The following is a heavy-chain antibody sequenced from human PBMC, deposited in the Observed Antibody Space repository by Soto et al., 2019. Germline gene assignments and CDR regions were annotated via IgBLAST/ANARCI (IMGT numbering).Heavy chain of an antibody. CDR1: GCTFSSYA. D-gene: IGHD6-13*01. V-gene: IGHV1-69*13. CDR2: IIPIFGTA. Sequence: SVKVSCKASGCTFSSYAISWVRQAPGQGLEWMGGIIPIFGTANYAQKFQGRVTITADESTSTAYMELSSLRSEDTAVYYCARGGNVLGIAAAAPFDYWGQGTLVTVSS. J-gene: IGHJ4*02. CDR3: ARGGNVLGIAAAAPFDY.